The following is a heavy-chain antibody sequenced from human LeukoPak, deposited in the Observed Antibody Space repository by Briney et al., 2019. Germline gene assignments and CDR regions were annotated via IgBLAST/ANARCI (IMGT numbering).Heavy chain of an antibody. J-gene: IGHJ4*02. V-gene: IGHV1-2*02. CDR2: INPKSGGT. Sequence: ASVKVSCKASGYTFTDYYMHWVRQASGQGLEWMGWINPKSGGTNYAQKLQGRVTMTRDTSISTAYMELNRLRSDDTAVYYCARSRITLIRGVIDYWGQGTLVTVSS. CDR3: ARSRITLIRGVIDY. D-gene: IGHD3-10*01. CDR1: GYTFTDYY.